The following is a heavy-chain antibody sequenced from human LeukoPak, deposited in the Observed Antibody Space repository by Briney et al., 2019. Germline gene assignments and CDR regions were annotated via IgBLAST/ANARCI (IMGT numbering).Heavy chain of an antibody. CDR3: ARQVDTSMALPDY. D-gene: IGHD5-18*01. Sequence: GASVKVSCKASGYTFSSYGISWVRQAPGQGLEWMGWISAYNGNTNYAQKHRGRVTMTTDTSTSTAYMEVRSLRSDDTAKYYCARQVDTSMALPDYWGQGTLVTVSS. J-gene: IGHJ4*02. V-gene: IGHV1-18*01. CDR1: GYTFSSYG. CDR2: ISAYNGNT.